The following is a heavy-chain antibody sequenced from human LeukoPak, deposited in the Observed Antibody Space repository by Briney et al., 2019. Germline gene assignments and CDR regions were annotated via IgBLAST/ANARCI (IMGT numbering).Heavy chain of an antibody. J-gene: IGHJ4*02. D-gene: IGHD7-27*01. V-gene: IGHV3-30*04. Sequence: GGSLRLSCAASGFTFSSYAMHWVRQAPGKGLEWVAVISYDGSNKYYADSVKGRFTISRDNSKNTLYLQMNSLRAEDTAVYYCGRASPCLGCWGQGTLVTVSS. CDR1: GFTFSSYA. CDR3: GRASPCLGC. CDR2: ISYDGSNK.